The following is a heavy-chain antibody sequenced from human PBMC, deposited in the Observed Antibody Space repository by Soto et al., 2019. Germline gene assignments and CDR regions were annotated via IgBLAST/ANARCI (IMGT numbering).Heavy chain of an antibody. D-gene: IGHD7-27*01. V-gene: IGHV3-11*01. CDR2: IDSRGRTL. CDR1: GFTFSDYS. Sequence: GGSLRLSCVASGFTFSDYSMSWIRQAPGKGLEWLAFIDSRGRTLSYADSVRGRFTISRDNAENSVYLQMDSLSAEDTAVYYCTKEIASDWGYMDFWGQGTTVTVSS. CDR3: TKEIASDWGYMDF. J-gene: IGHJ6*03.